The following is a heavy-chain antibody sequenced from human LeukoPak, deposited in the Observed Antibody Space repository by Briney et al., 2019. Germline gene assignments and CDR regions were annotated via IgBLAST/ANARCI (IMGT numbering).Heavy chain of an antibody. V-gene: IGHV4-59*01. J-gene: IGHJ3*01. CDR2: ISSGGSA. Sequence: PSETLSLTCSVSGDSLGIYKWSWIRQPPGKGLEWIAHISSGGSAIYNPSLMSRVSMSVDTSKNQFSLRLTSVTAADTAVYYCAREWSGFDFWGQGTTVTVSS. CDR1: GDSLGIYK. D-gene: IGHD2-15*01. CDR3: AREWSGFDF.